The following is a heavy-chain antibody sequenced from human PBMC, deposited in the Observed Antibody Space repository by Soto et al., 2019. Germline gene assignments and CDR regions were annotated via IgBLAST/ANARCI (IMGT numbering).Heavy chain of an antibody. Sequence: PGGPLRLSCTGSRFTFSSYTMSWVRQSPGKGREWVSSISGAGSSTYYADSVKGRFTISRDNAKNTLYLQMNSLRAEDTAVYYCARGYCSSTSCSNIFPPFDYWGQGSLVTVPQ. CDR1: RFTFSSYT. CDR3: ARGYCSSTSCSNIFPPFDY. J-gene: IGHJ4*02. D-gene: IGHD2-2*01. CDR2: ISGAGSST. V-gene: IGHV3-23*01.